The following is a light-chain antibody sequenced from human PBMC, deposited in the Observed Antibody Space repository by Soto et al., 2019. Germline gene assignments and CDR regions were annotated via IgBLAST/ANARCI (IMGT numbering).Light chain of an antibody. J-gene: IGKJ2*01. CDR3: QQNYRPPHT. V-gene: IGKV1-39*01. CDR1: QSISNY. CDR2: GVS. Sequence: DLQMTQSPSSLSASVGDRVTITCRPSQSISNYLNWYQQKPGKAPKLLIFGVSTLQSGVPSRFSGSGSGTDFTLTISSLQPEDFATYYCQQNYRPPHTFGQGTKLEIK.